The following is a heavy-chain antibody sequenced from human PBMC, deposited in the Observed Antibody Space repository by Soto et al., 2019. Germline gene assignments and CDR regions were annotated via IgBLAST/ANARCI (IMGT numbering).Heavy chain of an antibody. J-gene: IGHJ4*02. CDR3: ASPGTNFGELFIFDY. Sequence: GGSLRLSCAASGFTFSSYSMNWVRQAPGKGLEWVSYISSSSSTIYYADSVKGRFTISRDNAKNSLYLQMNSLRAEDTAVYYCASPGTNFGELFIFDYWGQGTLVTVSS. D-gene: IGHD3-10*01. CDR1: GFTFSSYS. CDR2: ISSSSSTI. V-gene: IGHV3-48*01.